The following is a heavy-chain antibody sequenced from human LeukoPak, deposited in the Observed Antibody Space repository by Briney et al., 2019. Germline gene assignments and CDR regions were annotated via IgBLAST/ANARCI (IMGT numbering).Heavy chain of an antibody. CDR1: GYTFTSYG. V-gene: IGHV1-18*01. CDR3: ARDQTGYSSSWYSDY. J-gene: IGHJ4*02. Sequence: GASVKVSCKASGYTFTSYGISWVRQAPGQGLEWMGCISAYNGNTNYAQNLQGRVTMTTDTSMSTAYMELRSLRSDDTAVYYCARDQTGYSSSWYSDYWGQGTLVTVSS. D-gene: IGHD6-13*01. CDR2: ISAYNGNT.